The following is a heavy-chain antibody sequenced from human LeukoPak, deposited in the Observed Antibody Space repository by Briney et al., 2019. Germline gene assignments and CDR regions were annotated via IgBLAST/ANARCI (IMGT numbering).Heavy chain of an antibody. Sequence: SETLSLTCAVYGGSFSGYYWSWIRQPPGKGLEWIGEINHSGSTNYNPSLKSRVTMSVDTSKNQFSLKLSSVTAADTAVYYCARDLSLAMYSGSYGKTQGVRYYYMDVWGKGTTVTISS. D-gene: IGHD1-26*01. V-gene: IGHV4-34*01. CDR1: GGSFSGYY. CDR2: INHSGST. J-gene: IGHJ6*03. CDR3: ARDLSLAMYSGSYGKTQGVRYYYMDV.